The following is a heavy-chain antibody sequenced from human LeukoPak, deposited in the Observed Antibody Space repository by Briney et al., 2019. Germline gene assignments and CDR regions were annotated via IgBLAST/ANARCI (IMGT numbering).Heavy chain of an antibody. J-gene: IGHJ5*02. D-gene: IGHD6-19*01. CDR3: ARHSIAVAGSWFDP. CDR2: IYYSGST. Sequence: KASETLSLTCTVSGGSISSSSYYWGWIRQPPGKGLEWIGSIYYSGSTYYNPSLKSRVTISVDTSKDQFSLKLSSVTAADTAVYYCARHSIAVAGSWFDPWGQGTLVTVSS. V-gene: IGHV4-39*01. CDR1: GGSISSSSYY.